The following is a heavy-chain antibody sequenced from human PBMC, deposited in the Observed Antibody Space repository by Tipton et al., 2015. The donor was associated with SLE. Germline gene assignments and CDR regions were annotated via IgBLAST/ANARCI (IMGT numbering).Heavy chain of an antibody. V-gene: IGHV1-2*06. Sequence: QVQLVQSGAEVKKPGASVKVSCKASGYTFTGYYMHWVRQAPGQGLEWMGRINPNSGGTNYAQKFQCRVTMTRDTSISTAYMELSRLRSDDTAVYYCARDLIWETLHGMDVWGQGTTVTVSS. CDR2: INPNSGGT. CDR3: ARDLIWETLHGMDV. CDR1: GYTFTGYY. J-gene: IGHJ6*02. D-gene: IGHD1-26*01.